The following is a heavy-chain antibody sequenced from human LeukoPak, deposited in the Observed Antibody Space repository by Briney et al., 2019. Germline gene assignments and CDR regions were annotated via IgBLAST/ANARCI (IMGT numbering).Heavy chain of an antibody. Sequence: VKGYSPVSRGTFTRAAMVCARQAPGQGLEWMGRIIPILGLANSAQKFQGRVTITADKSTRTDYMELSSLRSEDTAVYYCARFRVGATSGYSDHWGQGTLVTVSS. CDR3: ARFRVGATSGYSDH. CDR2: IIPILGLA. D-gene: IGHD1-26*01. V-gene: IGHV1-69*10. CDR1: RGTFTRAA. J-gene: IGHJ4*02.